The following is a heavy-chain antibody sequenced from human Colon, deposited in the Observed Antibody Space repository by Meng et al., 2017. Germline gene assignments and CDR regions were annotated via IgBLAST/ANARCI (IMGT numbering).Heavy chain of an antibody. V-gene: IGHV4-61*01. J-gene: IGHJ4*02. CDR2: IYYSGST. D-gene: IGHD3-16*02. Sequence: VALQESGPGLVGPSETLPLPCTVSGGSVSSGSYYWSWIRQPPGKGLEWIGYIYYSGSTNYNPSLKSRVTISVDTSKNQFSLKLSSVTAADTAVYYCARGMTNGITFGGVIVNWGQGTLVTVSS. CDR1: GGSVSSGSYY. CDR3: ARGMTNGITFGGVIVN.